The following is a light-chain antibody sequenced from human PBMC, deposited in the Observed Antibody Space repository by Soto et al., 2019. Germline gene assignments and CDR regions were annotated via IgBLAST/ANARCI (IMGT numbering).Light chain of an antibody. CDR2: VNN. Sequence: QSVLTQPPSVSGAPGQRVTISCTGSSSNIGAGYDVHWYQQLPGTAPKLLIYVNNNRPSGVPDRFSGSKSGTSASLAITGLQAEDEADYYCQSYDSSLGGLVFGGGTKLTV. CDR3: QSYDSSLGGLV. CDR1: SSNIGAGYD. V-gene: IGLV1-40*01. J-gene: IGLJ2*01.